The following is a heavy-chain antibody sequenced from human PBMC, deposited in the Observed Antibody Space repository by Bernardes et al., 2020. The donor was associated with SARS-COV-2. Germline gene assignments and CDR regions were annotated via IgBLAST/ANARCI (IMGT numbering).Heavy chain of an antibody. V-gene: IGHV4-59*01. J-gene: IGHJ5*02. D-gene: IGHD2-15*01. CDR2: SYYNGGR. CDR1: GDSITNYY. Sequence: SETLSLTCNVSGDSITNYYWNWIRLAPGKGLEWIGYSYYNGGRNYNPSLRNRVTVSVDGSNNQFTLRLTSVTAADTAVYYCARGGYCRGGGYCDPAKFDAWGQGILVAVSS. CDR3: ARGGYCRGGGYCDPAKFDA.